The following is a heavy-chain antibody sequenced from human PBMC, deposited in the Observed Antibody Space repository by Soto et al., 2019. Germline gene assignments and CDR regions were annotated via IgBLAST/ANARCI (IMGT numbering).Heavy chain of an antibody. V-gene: IGHV1-8*01. CDR2: MNPNSGNT. CDR1: GYTFTSYD. J-gene: IGHJ6*03. D-gene: IGHD3-3*01. Sequence: ASVKVSCKASGYTFTSYDINWVRQATGQGLEWMGWMNPNSGNTGYAQKFQGRVTMTRNTSISTAYMELSSLRSEDTAVYYCARTKPWYYDFWSGYYNYYYYYMDVWGKGTTVTVSS. CDR3: ARTKPWYYDFWSGYYNYYYYYMDV.